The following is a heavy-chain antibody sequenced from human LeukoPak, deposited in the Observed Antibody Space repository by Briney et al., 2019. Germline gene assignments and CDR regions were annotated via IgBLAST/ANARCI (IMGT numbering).Heavy chain of an antibody. CDR2: INPNSGVT. Sequence: ASVRVSCKASGYTFSDYYIHFVRQAPGQGLEWMGRINPNSGVTNYAQKFQVRVTMTRDTSINTAYMQLSSLTSDDTAVYFCAKGFMSAAGPFDYWGQGTLVTVSS. D-gene: IGHD6-13*01. CDR1: GYTFSDYY. V-gene: IGHV1-2*06. CDR3: AKGFMSAAGPFDY. J-gene: IGHJ4*02.